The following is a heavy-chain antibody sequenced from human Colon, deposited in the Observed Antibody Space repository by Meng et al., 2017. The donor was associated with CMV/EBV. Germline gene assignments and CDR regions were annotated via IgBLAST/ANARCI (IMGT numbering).Heavy chain of an antibody. V-gene: IGHV1-8*01. Sequence: QVQLVQSGAEVKKPGASVKVSCNASGYTFTSYDINWVRQANGQGLEWMGWMNPNSGNTGYAQKFQGRVTMTRNTSISTAYMELSGLRSEDTAVYYCARENSGYDNRRGFDYWGQGTLVTVSS. CDR1: GYTFTSYD. CDR3: ARENSGYDNRRGFDY. D-gene: IGHD5-12*01. J-gene: IGHJ4*02. CDR2: MNPNSGNT.